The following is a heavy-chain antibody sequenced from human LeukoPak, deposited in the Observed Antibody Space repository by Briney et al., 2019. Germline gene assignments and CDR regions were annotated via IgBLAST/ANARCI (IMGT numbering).Heavy chain of an antibody. V-gene: IGHV3-74*01. J-gene: IGHJ4*02. D-gene: IGHD6-19*01. CDR3: AREGSGWYYFDY. CDR1: GVTFSSYW. Sequence: PRGSLRLSSAASGVTFSSYWMHSVRQAPGKGLVWVSRISSDESSTSYADSVKGRFTISRDNAKSTLYLQMNSLRAEDTAVYYCAREGSGWYYFDYWGQGTLVTVSS. CDR2: ISSDESST.